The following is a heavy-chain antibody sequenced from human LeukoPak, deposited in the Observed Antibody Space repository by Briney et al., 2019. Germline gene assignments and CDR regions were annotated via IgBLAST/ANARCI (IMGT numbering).Heavy chain of an antibody. CDR1: GYTFTSYA. V-gene: IGHV1-3*01. J-gene: IGHJ4*02. D-gene: IGHD5-18*01. Sequence: ASVKVSCKASGYTFTSYAMHWVRQAPGQRLEWMGWINAGNGNTKYSQKFQGRVTITRDTYASTAYMELSSLRSEDTAVYYCARSRGYSYGWYFDYWGQGTLVTVSS. CDR3: ARSRGYSYGWYFDY. CDR2: INAGNGNT.